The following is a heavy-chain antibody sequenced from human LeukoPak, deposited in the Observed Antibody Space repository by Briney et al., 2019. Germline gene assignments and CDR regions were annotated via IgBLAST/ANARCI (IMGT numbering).Heavy chain of an antibody. Sequence: ASVKVSCKASGYTFTGYYMHWVRQAPGQGLEWVGWINPDSGGTNYAQKFQGRVTMTRDTSIRTAYMELSRLRSDDTAVYYCARVDDRGHYYDSSGPRKLFDYWGQGTLVTVSS. CDR1: GYTFTGYY. CDR2: INPDSGGT. J-gene: IGHJ4*02. D-gene: IGHD3-22*01. CDR3: ARVDDRGHYYDSSGPRKLFDY. V-gene: IGHV1-2*02.